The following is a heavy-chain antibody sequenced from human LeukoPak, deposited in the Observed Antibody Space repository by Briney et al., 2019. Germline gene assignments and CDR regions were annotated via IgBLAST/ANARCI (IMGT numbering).Heavy chain of an antibody. D-gene: IGHD3-9*01. CDR3: ATHYDILTGYLVDY. V-gene: IGHV4-34*01. Sequence: KPSETLSLTCAVYGGSFSGYYWSWIRQPPGKGLEWIGSIYYSGSTYYNPSLKSRVTISVDTSKNQFSLKLSSVTAADTAVYYCATHYDILTGYLVDYWGQGTLVTVSS. J-gene: IGHJ4*02. CDR1: GGSFSGYY. CDR2: IYYSGST.